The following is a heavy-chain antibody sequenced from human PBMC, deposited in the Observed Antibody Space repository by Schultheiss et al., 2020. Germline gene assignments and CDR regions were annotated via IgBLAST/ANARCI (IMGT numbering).Heavy chain of an antibody. CDR2: ISGSGVYS. J-gene: IGHJ4*02. Sequence: GGSLRLSCAASGFSFSSYAMSWVRQAPGKGLEWVAGISGSGVYSYYADSVKGRCTISRDNSKNTLYLELDSLRAEDAAVYHCAKGGGNDFWSGYYPSWGQGIMVTVSS. D-gene: IGHD3-3*01. CDR3: AKGGGNDFWSGYYPS. CDR1: GFSFSSYA. V-gene: IGHV3-23*01.